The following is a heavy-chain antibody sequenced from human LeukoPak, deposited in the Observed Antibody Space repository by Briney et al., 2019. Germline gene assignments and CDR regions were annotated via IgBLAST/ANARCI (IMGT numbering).Heavy chain of an antibody. D-gene: IGHD5-18*01. CDR1: GGSISSGGYY. CDR2: IYYSGST. J-gene: IGHJ4*02. Sequence: PSQTLSLTCAVSGGSISSGGYYWSWIRQPPGKGLEWIGYIYYSGSTNYNPSLKSRVTISVDTSKNQFSLKLSSVTAADTAVYYCARAPPSAMVTAYFDYWGQGTLVTVSS. V-gene: IGHV4-61*08. CDR3: ARAPPSAMVTAYFDY.